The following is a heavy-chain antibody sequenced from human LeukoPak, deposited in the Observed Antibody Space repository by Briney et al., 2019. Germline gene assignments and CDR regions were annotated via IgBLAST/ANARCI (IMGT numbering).Heavy chain of an antibody. Sequence: GASVRLSYATSGYTFTGSSVHWVRQASGKGLEWVGRIKRKSDTYEPSHDASVKGRFTISRDDSKNTAYLQTNSLTAEDTAVYYFSSLNFNDPTHFDFWGQGALVTASS. CDR2: IKRKSDTYEP. J-gene: IGHJ4*02. V-gene: IGHV3-73*01. CDR1: GYTFTGSS. CDR3: SSLNFNDPTHFDF. D-gene: IGHD1-20*01.